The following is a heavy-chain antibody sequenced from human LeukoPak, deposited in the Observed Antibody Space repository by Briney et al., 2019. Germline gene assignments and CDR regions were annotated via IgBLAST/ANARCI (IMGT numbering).Heavy chain of an antibody. J-gene: IGHJ4*02. D-gene: IGHD5-12*01. CDR1: GFTFSSYA. CDR2: ISGSGGST. CDR3: ANGYSGYDQPFDY. V-gene: IGHV3-23*01. Sequence: PGGSLSLSCAASGFTFSSYAMSWVRQAPGKGLEWVSAISGSGGSTYYADSVKGRFTISRDNSKNTLYLQMNSLRAEDTAVYYCANGYSGYDQPFDYWGQGTLVTASS.